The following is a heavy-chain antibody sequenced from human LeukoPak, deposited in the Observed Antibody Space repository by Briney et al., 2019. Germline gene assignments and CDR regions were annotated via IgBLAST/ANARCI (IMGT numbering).Heavy chain of an antibody. J-gene: IGHJ6*03. D-gene: IGHD5-24*01. Sequence: ASVKVSCKASGGTFSSYAISWVRQAPGQGLEWMGGIIPIFGTANYAQKFQGRVTITADESTSTAYMELSSLRSEDTAVYYCARSLEMATRTSPYYYYMDVWGKGTTVTVSS. CDR3: ARSLEMATRTSPYYYYMDV. CDR2: IIPIFGTA. V-gene: IGHV1-69*01. CDR1: GGTFSSYA.